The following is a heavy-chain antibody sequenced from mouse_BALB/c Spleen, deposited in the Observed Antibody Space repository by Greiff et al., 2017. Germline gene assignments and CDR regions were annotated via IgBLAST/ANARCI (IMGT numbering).Heavy chain of an antibody. V-gene: IGHV1-14*01. J-gene: IGHJ3*01. D-gene: IGHD1-2*01. CDR1: GYTFTSYV. Sequence: VQLQQSGPELVKPGASVKMSCKASGYTFTSYVMHWVKQKPGQGLEWIGYINPYNDGTKYNEKFKGKATLTSDKSSSTAYMELSSLTSEDSAVYYCAREGEYGQAWFADWGQGTLVTVSA. CDR3: AREGEYGQAWFAD. CDR2: INPYNDGT.